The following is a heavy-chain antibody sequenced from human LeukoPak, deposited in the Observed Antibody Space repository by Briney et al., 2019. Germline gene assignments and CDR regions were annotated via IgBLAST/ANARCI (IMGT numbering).Heavy chain of an antibody. CDR1: GFTFSSYN. J-gene: IGHJ4*02. V-gene: IGHV3-21*01. CDR2: ISSSSTYI. Sequence: GGSLRLSCAASGFTFSSYNMNWVRQAPGKGLEWVSSISSSSTYIYYADSVKGRFTISRDNAKKSLYLQMNSLRAEDTAVYYCARTDCSSSSCYELDYWGQGTLVTVSS. CDR3: ARTDCSSSSCYELDY. D-gene: IGHD2-2*01.